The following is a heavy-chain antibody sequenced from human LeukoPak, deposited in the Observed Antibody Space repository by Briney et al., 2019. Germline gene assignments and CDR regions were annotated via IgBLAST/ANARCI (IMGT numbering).Heavy chain of an antibody. J-gene: IGHJ6*03. Sequence: SETLSLTCTVSGGSISSYYWSWIRQPPGKGLEWIGYIYYSGSTNYNPSLKSRVTISVDTSKNQFSLKLSSVTAADTAVYYCARGIPSIAEEYYMDVWGKGTTVTVSS. CDR2: IYYSGST. D-gene: IGHD6-6*01. V-gene: IGHV4-59*01. CDR1: GGSISSYY. CDR3: ARGIPSIAEEYYMDV.